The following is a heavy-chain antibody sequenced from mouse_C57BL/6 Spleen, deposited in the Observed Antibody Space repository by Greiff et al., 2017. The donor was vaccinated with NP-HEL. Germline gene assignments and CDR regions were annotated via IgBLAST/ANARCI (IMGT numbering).Heavy chain of an antibody. Sequence: VQLQQSGPELVKPGASVKISCKASGYTFTDYYMNWVNQSHGKSLEWMGDINPNNGGTSYNQKFKGKATLTVDKSSSTAYMARRSLTSEDSAVYYCARPGYWGQGTTLTVSS. J-gene: IGHJ2*01. CDR3: ARPGY. CDR1: GYTFTDYY. V-gene: IGHV1-26*01. CDR2: INPNNGGT.